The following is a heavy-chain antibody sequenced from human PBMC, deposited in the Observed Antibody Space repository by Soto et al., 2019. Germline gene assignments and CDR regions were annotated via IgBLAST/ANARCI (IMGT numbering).Heavy chain of an antibody. CDR3: ARELRTLDRGVTYSMDV. V-gene: IGHV3-48*03. J-gene: IGHJ6*02. CDR2: ISSSGSIR. CDR1: GFTYGAYE. D-gene: IGHD3-10*01. Sequence: EVQLVESGGGLVQPGGSVRLSCAVSGFTYGAYEMDWVRQAPGKGLEWVAYISSSGSIRFYAGSVQGRFTISRDNANNSLYLQMNSLRAEDTAVYYCARELRTLDRGVTYSMDVWGQGTTVTVTS.